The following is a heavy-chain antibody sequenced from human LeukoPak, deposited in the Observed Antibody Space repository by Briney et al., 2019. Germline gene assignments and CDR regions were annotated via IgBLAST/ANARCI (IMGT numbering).Heavy chain of an antibody. V-gene: IGHV4-59*01. CDR3: ARVFDSGSQAYFYYMDV. CDR1: GGSIRGYY. Sequence: SETLSLICSVSGGSIRGYYWSWIRQPPGKGLEWIGYIYSSGSTNYNPSLKSRVTMSVDTSKNQFSLKVSSVTAADTAVYYCARVFDSGSQAYFYYMDVWGKGTTVTISS. CDR2: IYSSGST. J-gene: IGHJ6*03. D-gene: IGHD3-10*01.